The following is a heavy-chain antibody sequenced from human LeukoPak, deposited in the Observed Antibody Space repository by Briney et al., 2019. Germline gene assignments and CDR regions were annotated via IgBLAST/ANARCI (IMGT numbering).Heavy chain of an antibody. CDR3: AKVGYSSGWSSGHYYYYGMDV. V-gene: IGHV3-23*01. J-gene: IGHJ6*04. D-gene: IGHD6-19*01. CDR2: ISGSGGST. Sequence: PGGSLRLSCAASGFTFSSYAMSWVRQAPGKGLEWVSAISGSGGSTYYADSVKGRFTISRDNSKNTLYLQMNSLRAEDTAVYYCAKVGYSSGWSSGHYYYYGMDVWGKGTTVTVSS. CDR1: GFTFSSYA.